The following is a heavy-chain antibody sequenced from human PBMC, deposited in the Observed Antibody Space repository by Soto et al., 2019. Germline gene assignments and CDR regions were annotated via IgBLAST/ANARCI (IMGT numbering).Heavy chain of an antibody. CDR1: GGTFSSYA. CDR2: IIPIFGTA. Sequence: GASVKVSCKASGGTFSSYAISWVRQAPGQGLEWMGGIIPIFGTANYAQKFQGRVTITADESKNQFSLKLSSMTAADTAVYFCAGGSGSYYFPNFWGQGTLVTVSS. V-gene: IGHV1-69*13. CDR3: AGGSGSYYFPNF. D-gene: IGHD3-22*01. J-gene: IGHJ1*01.